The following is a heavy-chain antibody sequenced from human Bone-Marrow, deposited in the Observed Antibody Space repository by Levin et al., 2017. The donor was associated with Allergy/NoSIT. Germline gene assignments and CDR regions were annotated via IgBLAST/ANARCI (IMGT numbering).Heavy chain of an antibody. CDR1: GFTFSNYA. CDR2: ISTGGGIT. V-gene: IGHV3-23*01. D-gene: IGHD6-13*01. J-gene: IGHJ6*02. Sequence: GESLKISCAASGFTFSNYAISWVRQAPGKGLEWVSSISTGGGITLYADSVKGRFIISRDNSKNTLYLQMNSLRVEDTAVYYCAKGEGTYRSPSGNYYYYGMDVWGQGTTVTVSS. CDR3: AKGEGTYRSPSGNYYYYGMDV.